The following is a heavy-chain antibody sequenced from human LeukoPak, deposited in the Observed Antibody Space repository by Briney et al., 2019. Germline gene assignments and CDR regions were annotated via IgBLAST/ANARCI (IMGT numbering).Heavy chain of an antibody. V-gene: IGHV3-53*01. CDR1: GFTFSSYS. D-gene: IGHD3-22*01. Sequence: PGGSLRLSCAASGFTFSSYSMNWVRQAPGKGLEWVSVIYSGGSTYYADSVKGRFTISRDNSKNTLYLQMNSLRAEDTAVYYCARGYSSGYYYKGWGQGTLVTVSS. CDR2: IYSGGST. J-gene: IGHJ4*02. CDR3: ARGYSSGYYYKG.